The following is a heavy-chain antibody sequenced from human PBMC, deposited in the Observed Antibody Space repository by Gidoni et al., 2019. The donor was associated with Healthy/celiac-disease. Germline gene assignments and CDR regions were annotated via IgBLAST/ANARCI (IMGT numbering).Heavy chain of an antibody. V-gene: IGHV1-69*01. CDR2: LVPIFGTA. Sequence: VQLVQSGAEVKKPGSSVKVSCKASGGPSSSYAISWVRPAPGQGLEVIGGLVPIFGTANYAQKFQGRVTITADESTSTAYMELSSLRSEDTAVYYCARVALRYGSGSYYYYYYGMDVWGQGTTVTVSS. CDR3: ARVALRYGSGSYYYYYYGMDV. D-gene: IGHD3-10*01. J-gene: IGHJ6*02. CDR1: GGPSSSYA.